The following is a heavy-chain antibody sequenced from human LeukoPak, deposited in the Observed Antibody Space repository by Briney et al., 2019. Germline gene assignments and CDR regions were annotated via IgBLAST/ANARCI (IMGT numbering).Heavy chain of an antibody. V-gene: IGHV3-21*01. CDR3: ARVPGRLIPCSSTSCHLYYYYYYGMDV. CDR1: GFTFSSYS. CDR2: ISSSSSYI. D-gene: IGHD2-2*01. J-gene: IGHJ6*02. Sequence: GGSLRLSCAASGFTFSSYSMNWVRQAPGKGLEWVSSISSSSSYIYYADSVKGRFTISRDNAKNSLYLQMNSLRAEDTAVYYCARVPGRLIPCSSTSCHLYYYYYYGMDVWGQGTTVTVSS.